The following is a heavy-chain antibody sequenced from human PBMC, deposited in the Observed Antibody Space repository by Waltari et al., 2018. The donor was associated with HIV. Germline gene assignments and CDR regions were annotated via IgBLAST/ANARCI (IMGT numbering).Heavy chain of an antibody. J-gene: IGHJ4*02. V-gene: IGHV1-8*01. D-gene: IGHD1-26*01. CDR2: MHPNSGNT. CDR3: ARGDPIVGATLLDY. Sequence: QVQLVQSGAEVKKPGASVKVSCKASGYTFTSYDINWVRQATGQGLEWMGWMHPNSGNTDYAQKFQGRVTMTRNTSISTAYMELSSLGSEDTAVYYSARGDPIVGATLLDYWGQGTLVTVSS. CDR1: GYTFTSYD.